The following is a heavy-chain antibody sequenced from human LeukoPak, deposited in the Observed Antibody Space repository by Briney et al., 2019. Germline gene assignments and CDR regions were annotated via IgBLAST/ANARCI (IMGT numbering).Heavy chain of an antibody. CDR2: IYSGGST. CDR1: GFTFSSNY. D-gene: IGHD2-2*02. Sequence: GGSLRLSCAASGFTFSSNYMSWVRQAPGKGLEWVSVIYSGGSTYYADSVKGRFTISRDNSKNTLYLQMNSLRAEDTAVYYCASLRGYCSSTSCYNYWGQGTLVTVSS. J-gene: IGHJ4*02. V-gene: IGHV3-53*01. CDR3: ASLRGYCSSTSCYNY.